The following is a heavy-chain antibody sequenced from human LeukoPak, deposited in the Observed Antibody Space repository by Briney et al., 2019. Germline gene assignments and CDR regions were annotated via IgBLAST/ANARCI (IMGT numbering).Heavy chain of an antibody. D-gene: IGHD3-10*01. CDR2: ISWNSGSI. CDR3: AKDIRYSGSKGYFDY. Sequence: GGSLTLSCAASGFTFSSYWLHWVRQAPGKGLEWVSGISWNSGSIGYADSVKGRFTISRDNAKNSLYLQMNSLRAEDAALYYCAKDIRYSGSKGYFDYWGQGTLVTVS. J-gene: IGHJ4*02. CDR1: GFTFSSYW. V-gene: IGHV3-9*01.